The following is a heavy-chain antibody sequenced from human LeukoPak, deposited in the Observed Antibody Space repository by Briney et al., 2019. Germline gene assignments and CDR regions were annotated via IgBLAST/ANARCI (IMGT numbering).Heavy chain of an antibody. V-gene: IGHV3-33*01. CDR3: ARDRITIFGVVSGAFDI. CDR1: GFTFSSYG. Sequence: QPEGSLRLSCAASGFTFSSYGMHWVRQAPGKGLEWVAVIWYDGSNKYYADSVKGRFTISRDNSKNRLYLQMNSLRAEDTAVYYCARDRITIFGVVSGAFDIWGQGTMVTVSS. CDR2: IWYDGSNK. J-gene: IGHJ3*02. D-gene: IGHD3-3*01.